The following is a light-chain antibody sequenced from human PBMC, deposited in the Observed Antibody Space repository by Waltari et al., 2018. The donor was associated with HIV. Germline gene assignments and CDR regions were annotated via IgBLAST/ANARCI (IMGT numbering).Light chain of an antibody. CDR2: EVF. V-gene: IGLV2-8*01. CDR3: SSFATSNTCV. J-gene: IGLJ1*01. Sequence: QSALTQPPSASGSPGQSVTIPCTGPSSDVGGYNFVSWYQQPPGKAPKLLLYEVFKRPSGVPDRFSGSKSGDTASLTVSGLQAEDEADYYCSSFATSNTCVFGTGTKVTVL. CDR1: SSDVGGYNF.